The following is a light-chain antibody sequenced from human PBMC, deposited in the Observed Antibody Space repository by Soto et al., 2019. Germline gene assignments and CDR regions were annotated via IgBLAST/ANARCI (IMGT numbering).Light chain of an antibody. CDR3: QRGDT. Sequence: EIVLTQSPATLSLSPGERATLSCRASQSVSSNFAWYQQKPGQAPRLLIYDASNRATGIPPRFSGSGSGTDFTLTISSLEPEDFAVYYCQRGDTFGQGTRLEIK. J-gene: IGKJ5*01. V-gene: IGKV3-11*01. CDR2: DAS. CDR1: QSVSSN.